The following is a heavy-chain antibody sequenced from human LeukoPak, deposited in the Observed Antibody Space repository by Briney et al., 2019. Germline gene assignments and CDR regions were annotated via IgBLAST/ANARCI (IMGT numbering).Heavy chain of an antibody. D-gene: IGHD6-19*01. V-gene: IGHV1-46*01. CDR3: ARDVPYSSGWSYYYYYGMDV. CDR2: INPSGGST. CDR1: GYTFTSYY. Sequence: ASVKVSCKASGYTFTSYYMHWVRQAPGQGLEWVGIINPSGGSTSYAQTFQGRVTMTRDTSTSTVYMELSSLRSEDTAVYYCARDVPYSSGWSYYYYYGMDVWGQGTTVTVSS. J-gene: IGHJ6*02.